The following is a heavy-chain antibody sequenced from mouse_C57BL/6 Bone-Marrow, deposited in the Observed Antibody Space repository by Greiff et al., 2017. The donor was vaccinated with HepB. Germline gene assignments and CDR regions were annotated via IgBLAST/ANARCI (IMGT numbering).Heavy chain of an antibody. CDR2: ISDGGSYT. Sequence: DVKLVESGGGLVKPGGSLKLSCAASGFTFSSYAMSWVRQTPEKRLEWVATISDGGSYTYYPDNVKGRFTISRDNAKNNLYLQMSHLKSEDTAMYYCARDRNYYGVMDYWGQGTSVTVSS. D-gene: IGHD1-2*01. CDR3: ARDRNYYGVMDY. J-gene: IGHJ4*01. V-gene: IGHV5-4*01. CDR1: GFTFSSYA.